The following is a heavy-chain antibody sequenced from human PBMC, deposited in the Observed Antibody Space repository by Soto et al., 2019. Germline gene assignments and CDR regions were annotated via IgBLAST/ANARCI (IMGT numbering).Heavy chain of an antibody. CDR2: IYYSGST. V-gene: IGHV4-31*03. CDR1: GASVSSGGYY. J-gene: IGHJ4*02. CDR3: ARDRFYAGGGYYFDY. D-gene: IGHD3-22*01. Sequence: QVRLQESGPGLLKPSQTLSLTCTVSGASVSSGGYYWSWIRQHPGKGLERIGYIYYSGSTDYNPSLKSRVTISVDTSKNQFSLKLTSVTAADTAVYYCARDRFYAGGGYYFDYWGRGTLVTVSS.